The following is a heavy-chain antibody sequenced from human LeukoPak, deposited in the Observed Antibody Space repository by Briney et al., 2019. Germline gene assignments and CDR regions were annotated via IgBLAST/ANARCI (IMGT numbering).Heavy chain of an antibody. D-gene: IGHD3-10*01. Sequence: GGSLRLSCAASGFTFDDYAMHWVRQAPGKGLEWVSGISWNSGSIDYADSVKGRFTISRDNAKHSLYLQMNSLRVEDMALYYCAKDMGYGSGSYNVFDIWGQGTMVTVSS. CDR3: AKDMGYGSGSYNVFDI. J-gene: IGHJ3*02. CDR1: GFTFDDYA. CDR2: ISWNSGSI. V-gene: IGHV3-9*03.